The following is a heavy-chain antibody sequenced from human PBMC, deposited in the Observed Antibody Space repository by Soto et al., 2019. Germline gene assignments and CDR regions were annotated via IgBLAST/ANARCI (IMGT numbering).Heavy chain of an antibody. V-gene: IGHV1-18*01. CDR3: AGRLGVGWGSCAPADY. CDR2: ISGCTGNT. J-gene: IGHJ4*02. Sequence: QVQLVQSGGELKKPGASVKVSCKASGNTLTKFGISWVRQAPGQGLEWRGWISGCTGNTDNAQKYQGRVTSTAXTXEXXTCTEVRSLRSDDTSVYYGAGRLGVGWGSCAPADYWGQGTLVTVSS. D-gene: IGHD3-10*01. CDR1: GNTLTKFG.